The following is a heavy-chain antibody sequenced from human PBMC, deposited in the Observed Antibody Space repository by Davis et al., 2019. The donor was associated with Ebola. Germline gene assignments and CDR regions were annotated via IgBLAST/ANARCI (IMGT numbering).Heavy chain of an antibody. J-gene: IGHJ4*02. D-gene: IGHD6-13*01. CDR1: GYSFTSYW. V-gene: IGHV5-51*01. CDR2: IYPGDSDT. Sequence: GESLKISCKGSGYSFTSYWIGWVRQMPGKGLEWMGIIYPGDSDTRYSPSFQGQVTISADKSISTAYLQWSSLKASDTAMYYCARHGLAAAGRGGWDYWGQGTLVTVSS. CDR3: ARHGLAAAGRGGWDY.